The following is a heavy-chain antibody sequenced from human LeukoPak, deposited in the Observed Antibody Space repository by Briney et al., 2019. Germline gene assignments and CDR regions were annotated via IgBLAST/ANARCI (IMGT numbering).Heavy chain of an antibody. V-gene: IGHV1-2*02. CDR1: GYTFTSYG. CDR2: INPNSGGT. D-gene: IGHD5-18*01. CDR3: ARARGYSYAVDAFDI. J-gene: IGHJ3*02. Sequence: ASVKVSCKASGYTFTSYGISWVRQAPGQGLEWMGWINPNSGGTNYAQKFQGRVTMTRDTSISTAYMELSRLRSDDTAVYYCARARGYSYAVDAFDIWGQGTMVTVSS.